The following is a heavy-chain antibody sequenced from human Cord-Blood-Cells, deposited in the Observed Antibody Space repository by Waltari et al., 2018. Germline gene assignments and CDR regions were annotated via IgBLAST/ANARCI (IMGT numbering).Heavy chain of an antibody. J-gene: IGHJ4*02. CDR3: ARLIVVVTAILDY. V-gene: IGHV4-39*01. Sequence: QLQLQESGPGLVKPSETLSLTCTVSGGSISSSSYYWGWIRQPPGKGLEWIGSIYYSGSTYYNPSLKSRVTISVDTSKNQFSLKLSSVTAADTAMYYCARLIVVVTAILDYWGQGTLVTVSS. CDR2: IYYSGST. CDR1: GGSISSSSYY. D-gene: IGHD2-21*02.